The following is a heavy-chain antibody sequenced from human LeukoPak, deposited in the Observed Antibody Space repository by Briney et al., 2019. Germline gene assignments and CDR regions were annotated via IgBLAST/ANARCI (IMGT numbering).Heavy chain of an antibody. CDR1: GGSFSGYY. CDR3: ARLSAFDI. CDR2: INHSGST. Sequence: SETLSLTCAVYGGSFSGYYWSWIRQPPGKGLEWIGEINHSGSTNYNPSLKSRVTISVDTSKNQFSLKLSSVTAADTAVYYCARLSAFDIWGPGTMVTVST. V-gene: IGHV4-34*01. J-gene: IGHJ3*02.